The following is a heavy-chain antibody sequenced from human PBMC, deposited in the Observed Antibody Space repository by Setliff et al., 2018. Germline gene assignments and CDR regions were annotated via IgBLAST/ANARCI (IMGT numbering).Heavy chain of an antibody. CDR3: ARDRGGASTRDH. J-gene: IGHJ4*02. V-gene: IGHV3-30*07. CDR2: ISYDGSNK. CDR1: GFTFSSYA. Sequence: LRLSCAASGFTFSSYAMHWVRQAPGRGLEWVAVISYDGSNKYYTDSVKGRFTISRDNSKNTLYLQMSSLRAEDTAIYYCARDRGGASTRDHWGQGTLVTVSS. D-gene: IGHD1-26*01.